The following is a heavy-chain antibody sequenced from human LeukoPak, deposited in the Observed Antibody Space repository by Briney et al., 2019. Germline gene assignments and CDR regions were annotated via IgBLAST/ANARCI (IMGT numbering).Heavy chain of an antibody. CDR2: IYHSGST. Sequence: SGTLSLTCAVSGGSISSSNWWSWVRQLPGKGLEWIGEIYHSGSTNYNPSLKSRVTISVDKSKNQFSLKLSSVTAADTAVYYCASRYCSGGSCSRVVDYWGQGTLVTVSS. CDR1: GGSISSSNW. V-gene: IGHV4-4*02. CDR3: ASRYCSGGSCSRVVDY. J-gene: IGHJ4*02. D-gene: IGHD2-15*01.